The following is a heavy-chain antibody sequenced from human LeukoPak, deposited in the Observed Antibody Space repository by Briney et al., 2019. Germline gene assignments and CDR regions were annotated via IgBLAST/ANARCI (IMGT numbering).Heavy chain of an antibody. D-gene: IGHD6-6*01. CDR2: IYYSGST. Sequence: SETLPLTCTVSGGSFNSYYWNWIRQPPGKGLEWIGYIYYSGSTNYNPSLKSRVTISVDTSKNQFSLRLSSVTAADTAVYYCARGGSRHISSSDFDYWGQGTLVTVSS. V-gene: IGHV4-59*01. J-gene: IGHJ4*02. CDR1: GGSFNSYY. CDR3: ARGGSRHISSSDFDY.